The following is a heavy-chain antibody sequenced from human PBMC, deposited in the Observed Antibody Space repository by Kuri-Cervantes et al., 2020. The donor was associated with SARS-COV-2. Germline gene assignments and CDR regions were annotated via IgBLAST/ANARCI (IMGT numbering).Heavy chain of an antibody. CDR2: ISGSGGYT. V-gene: IGHV3-23*01. Sequence: GESLKISCAASGFTFSIYAMNWVRQAPGKGLEWVSAISGSGGYTYYADSVKGRFTISRDNSKNTLSLQMNSLRAEDTAVYYCAKDRPKNYYYYGMDVWGQGTTVTVSS. J-gene: IGHJ6*02. CDR1: GFTFSIYA. CDR3: AKDRPKNYYYYGMDV.